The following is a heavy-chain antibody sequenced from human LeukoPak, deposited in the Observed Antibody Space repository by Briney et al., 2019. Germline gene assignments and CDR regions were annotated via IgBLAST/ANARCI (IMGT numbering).Heavy chain of an antibody. V-gene: IGHV3-23*01. J-gene: IGHJ4*02. Sequence: AGGSLRLSCAASGFTFSSYAMSWVRQAPGKGLEWVSAISGSGGSTYYAYSVKGRFTISRDNSKNTLYLQMNSLRAEDTAVYYCAKASVIYSSSWYHFDYWGQGTLVTVSS. CDR2: ISGSGGST. D-gene: IGHD6-13*01. CDR3: AKASVIYSSSWYHFDY. CDR1: GFTFSSYA.